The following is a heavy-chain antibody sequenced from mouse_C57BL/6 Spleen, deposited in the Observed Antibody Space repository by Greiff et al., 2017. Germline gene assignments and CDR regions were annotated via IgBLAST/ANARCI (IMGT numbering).Heavy chain of an antibody. CDR2: IDPSDSYT. CDR1: GYTFTSYW. V-gene: IGHV1-50*01. CDR3: ERRYYSNYVMDY. D-gene: IGHD2-5*01. Sequence: QVQLQQPGAELVKPGASVTLSCKASGYTFTSYWMQWVKQRPGQGLEWIGEIDPSDSYTNYNQKFKGKATLTVDPSSSTAYMQLSSMTSEDSEVYYCERRYYSNYVMDYWGQGTSVTVSS. J-gene: IGHJ4*01.